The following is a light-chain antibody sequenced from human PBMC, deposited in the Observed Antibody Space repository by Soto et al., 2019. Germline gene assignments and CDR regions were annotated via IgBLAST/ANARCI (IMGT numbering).Light chain of an antibody. V-gene: IGKV1-33*01. CDR2: DAS. CDR1: QDISNY. CDR3: QQYDNLPA. J-gene: IGKJ4*01. Sequence: IQMTPSQSSVPASVGNRVTITIQASQDISNYLNWYQQKPGKAPKLLIYDASNLETGVPSRFSGSGSGTDFTFTISSLQPEDIATYYCQQYDNLPAFGGGSKVDVK.